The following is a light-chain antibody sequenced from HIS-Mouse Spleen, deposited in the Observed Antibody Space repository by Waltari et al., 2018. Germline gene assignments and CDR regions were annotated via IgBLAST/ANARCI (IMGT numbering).Light chain of an antibody. CDR2: DVS. Sequence: QSALTQPRSVSGSPGQSVTIPCPGPSSYVGGYNYVSWYQQHPGKAPKLMIYDVSKRPSGVPDRFSGSKSGNTASLTISGLQAEDEADYYCCSYAGSYTLVFGGGTKLTVL. V-gene: IGLV2-11*01. CDR1: SSYVGGYNY. CDR3: CSYAGSYTLV. J-gene: IGLJ2*01.